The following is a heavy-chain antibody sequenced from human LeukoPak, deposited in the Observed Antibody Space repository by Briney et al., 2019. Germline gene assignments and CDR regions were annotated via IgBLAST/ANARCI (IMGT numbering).Heavy chain of an antibody. CDR3: AKDQGYGYSFDY. CDR1: GGSISTSNYY. V-gene: IGHV4-39*07. CDR2: IFYSGST. J-gene: IGHJ4*02. Sequence: SETLSLTCTVSGGSISTSNYYWGWIRQPPGKGLEWIGNIFYSGSTYYGPSLKSRLTISLDTSRNQFSLKLSSVTAADTAVYYCAKDQGYGYSFDYWGQGTLVTVSS. D-gene: IGHD5-18*01.